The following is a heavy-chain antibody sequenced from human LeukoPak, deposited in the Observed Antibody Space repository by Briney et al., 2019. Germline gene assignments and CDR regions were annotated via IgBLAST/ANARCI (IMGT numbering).Heavy chain of an antibody. V-gene: IGHV4-34*01. D-gene: IGHD1-26*01. CDR2: INHSGST. J-gene: IGHJ4*02. CDR1: GGSFSGYY. CDR3: ARIGATSPLYYFDY. Sequence: PSETLSLTCAVYGGSFSGYYWCWIRQPPGKGLEWIGEINHSGSTNYNPSLKSRVTISVDTSKNQFSLKLSSVTAADTAVYYCARIGATSPLYYFDYWGQGTLVTVSS.